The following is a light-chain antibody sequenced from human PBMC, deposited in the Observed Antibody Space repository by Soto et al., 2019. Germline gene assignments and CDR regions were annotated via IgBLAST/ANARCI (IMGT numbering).Light chain of an antibody. CDR3: QSYDSSLSGVV. CDR2: GNS. V-gene: IGLV1-40*01. Sequence: QSVLTQPPSVSGAPGQRVTISCTGSGSNIGAGYNLHWYRQLPGTAPKLLIYGNSNRPSGVPDRFSGSKSGTSASLAITGLQAEDEADYYCQSYDSSLSGVVFGGGTKVTVL. J-gene: IGLJ2*01. CDR1: GSNIGAGYN.